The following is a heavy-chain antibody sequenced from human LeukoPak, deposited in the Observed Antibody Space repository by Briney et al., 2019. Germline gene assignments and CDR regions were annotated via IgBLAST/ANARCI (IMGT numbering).Heavy chain of an antibody. CDR1: GFTFSSYA. CDR3: AKGDCSTSCYTNYYYYYMDV. D-gene: IGHD2-2*02. Sequence: GGSPRLSCAASGFTFSSYAMSWVRQAPGKGLEWVSAISGSGGSTYYADSVKGRFTISRDNSKNTLYLQMNSLRAEDTAVYYCAKGDCSTSCYTNYYYYYMDVWGKGTTVTVSS. CDR2: ISGSGGST. V-gene: IGHV3-23*01. J-gene: IGHJ6*03.